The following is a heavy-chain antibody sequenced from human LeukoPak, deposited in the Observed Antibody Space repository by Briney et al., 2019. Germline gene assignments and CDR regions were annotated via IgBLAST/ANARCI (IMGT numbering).Heavy chain of an antibody. Sequence: SQTLSLTCTVSGGSLSSGSYYWSWIRQPAGKGLEWIGRIYTSGSTNYNPSLKSRVTISVDTSKNQFSLKLSSVTAADTAVYYCARSIVPDFDAFDIWGQGTMVTVSS. CDR2: IYTSGST. J-gene: IGHJ3*02. CDR3: ARSIVPDFDAFDI. CDR1: GGSLSSGSYY. V-gene: IGHV4-61*02. D-gene: IGHD2-15*01.